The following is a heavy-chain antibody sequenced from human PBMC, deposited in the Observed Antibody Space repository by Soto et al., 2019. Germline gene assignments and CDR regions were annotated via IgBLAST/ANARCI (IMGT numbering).Heavy chain of an antibody. CDR2: MNPNSGNT. D-gene: IGHD6-13*01. CDR3: ARGPVRRGSSRSAWFDP. J-gene: IGHJ5*02. CDR1: GYTFSSND. Sequence: QVHLVQSGAEVKKPGASVKVSCKASGYTFSSNDINWVRQATGQGLEWMGWMNPNSGNTGYAQKFQGRVTMTRNTSISTAYMELSSLRSEDTAVYYCARGPVRRGSSRSAWFDPWGQGTLVTVSS. V-gene: IGHV1-8*01.